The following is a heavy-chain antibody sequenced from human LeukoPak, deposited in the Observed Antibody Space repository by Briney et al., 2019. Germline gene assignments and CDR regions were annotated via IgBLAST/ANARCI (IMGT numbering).Heavy chain of an antibody. CDR2: INPNSGGT. V-gene: IGHV1-2*02. Sequence: ASVKVSCKASGYTFTGYYMHWVRQAPGQGLEWMGWINPNSGGTNYAQKFQGRVTMTRDTSISTAYMELSRLRSDDTAVYYCARGRDIVVRWYYFDYWGQGTLVTVSS. D-gene: IGHD2-2*01. J-gene: IGHJ4*02. CDR1: GYTFTGYY. CDR3: ARGRDIVVRWYYFDY.